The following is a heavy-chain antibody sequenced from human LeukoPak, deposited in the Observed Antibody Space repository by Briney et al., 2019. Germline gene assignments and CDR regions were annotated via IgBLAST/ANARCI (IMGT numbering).Heavy chain of an antibody. Sequence: SVKVSCEASGGTFSSYAISWVRQAPGQGLEWMGGIIPIFGTANYAQKFQGRVTITTDESTSTAYMELSSLRSEDTAVYYCARAPLGYCSSTSCPGDYWGQGTLVTVSS. CDR2: IIPIFGTA. V-gene: IGHV1-69*05. D-gene: IGHD2-2*01. J-gene: IGHJ4*02. CDR3: ARAPLGYCSSTSCPGDY. CDR1: GGTFSSYA.